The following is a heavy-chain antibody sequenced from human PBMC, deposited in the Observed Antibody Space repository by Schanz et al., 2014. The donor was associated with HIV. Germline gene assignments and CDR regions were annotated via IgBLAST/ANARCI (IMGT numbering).Heavy chain of an antibody. CDR3: ARGSGFLDYYYYGMDV. J-gene: IGHJ6*02. CDR2: ISYDGSNK. CDR1: GLTFGSYA. V-gene: IGHV3-30*03. D-gene: IGHD5-12*01. Sequence: VQLLESGGGLVQPGGSLRLSCAASGLTFGSYAMSWVRQAPGKGLEWVAVISYDGSNKYYADSVKGRFTTSRDNSKNTLYLQMNSLRADDTAVYYCARGSGFLDYYYYGMDVWGQGTTVTVSS.